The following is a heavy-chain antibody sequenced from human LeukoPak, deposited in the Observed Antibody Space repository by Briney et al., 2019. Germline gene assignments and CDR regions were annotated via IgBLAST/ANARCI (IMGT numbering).Heavy chain of an antibody. CDR3: ARDGYYYGSGSPGGGYYYYYMDV. Sequence: SETLSLACAVYGGSFSGYYWSWIRQPPGKGLEWIGEINHSGSTNYNPSLKSRVTISLDTSKKQFPLKLKSVTAADTAVYYCARDGYYYGSGSPGGGYYYYYMDVWGKGTTVTISS. V-gene: IGHV4-34*01. J-gene: IGHJ6*03. CDR2: INHSGST. CDR1: GGSFSGYY. D-gene: IGHD3-10*01.